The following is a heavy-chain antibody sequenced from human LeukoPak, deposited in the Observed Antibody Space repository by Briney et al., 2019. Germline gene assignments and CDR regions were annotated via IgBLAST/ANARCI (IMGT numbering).Heavy chain of an antibody. D-gene: IGHD3-10*02. J-gene: IGHJ1*01. Sequence: GGSLRLSCAASGFTVSSNYMSWVRQAPGKGLEWVSVIYSGGNTYYADSVKGRFTISRDNSKNTLSLQMNSLRAEDTAVYYCARVHVRGVSSPEYFRHWGQGTLVTVSS. CDR1: GFTVSSNY. CDR3: ARVHVRGVSSPEYFRH. CDR2: IYSGGNT. V-gene: IGHV3-53*01.